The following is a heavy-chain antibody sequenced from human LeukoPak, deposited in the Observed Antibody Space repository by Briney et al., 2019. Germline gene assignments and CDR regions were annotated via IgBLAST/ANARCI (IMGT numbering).Heavy chain of an antibody. CDR3: ARLVVVAATGYYYGMDV. CDR2: IYTSGST. D-gene: IGHD2-15*01. J-gene: IGHJ6*02. CDR1: GCSISSGSYY. V-gene: IGHV4-61*02. Sequence: SETLSLTCTVSGCSISSGSYYWSWIRQPAGKGLEWIGRIYTSGSTNYNPSLKSRATITVDTSKNQFSLKLSSVTAADTAVYYCARLVVVAATGYYYGMDVWGQGTTVTVSS.